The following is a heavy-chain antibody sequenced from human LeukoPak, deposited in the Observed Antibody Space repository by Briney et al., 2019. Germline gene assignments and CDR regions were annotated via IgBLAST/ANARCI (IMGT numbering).Heavy chain of an antibody. CDR2: INPNSGGT. V-gene: IGHV1-2*02. CDR3: ARDSSNSPGY. Sequence: ASVKVSWQASGYTFNRHYMPRVRPAPGQGLGWMGWINPNSGGTNYAQKFQGRVTMTRDTSISTAYMELSRLTSDDTAVYYCARDSSNSPGYWGQGTLVTVSS. D-gene: IGHD6-13*01. J-gene: IGHJ4*02. CDR1: GYTFNRHY.